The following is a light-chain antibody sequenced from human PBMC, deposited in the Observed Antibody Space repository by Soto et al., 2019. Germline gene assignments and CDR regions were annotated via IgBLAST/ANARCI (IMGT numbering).Light chain of an antibody. CDR3: QSFDTSLSGSRV. CDR1: SSNIGAGYD. Sequence: QSVLTQPPSVSGAPGQRVTISCTGSSSNIGAGYDVHWYQQVPGTAPKLLLFGNSNRPSGVSDRFSGSKSGTSGSLAITGLQAEDEAVYYCQSFDTSLSGSRVFGGGTKVTVL. J-gene: IGLJ3*02. V-gene: IGLV1-40*01. CDR2: GNS.